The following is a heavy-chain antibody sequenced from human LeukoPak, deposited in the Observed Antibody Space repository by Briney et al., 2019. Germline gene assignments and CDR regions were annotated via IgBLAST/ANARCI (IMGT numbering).Heavy chain of an antibody. J-gene: IGHJ4*02. Sequence: ASVKVSCKASGYTFPSYYMHWVRQVPGQGLEWMGRIIPILGIANYAQKFQGRVTITADKSTSTAYMELSSLRSEDTAVYYCAREVAAGMQPFDYWGQGTLVTVSS. CDR1: GYTFPSYY. D-gene: IGHD6-13*01. CDR2: IIPILGIA. V-gene: IGHV1-69*04. CDR3: AREVAAGMQPFDY.